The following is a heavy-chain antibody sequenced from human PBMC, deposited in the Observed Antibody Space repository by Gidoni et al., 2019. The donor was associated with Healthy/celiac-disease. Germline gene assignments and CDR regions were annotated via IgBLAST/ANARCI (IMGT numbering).Heavy chain of an antibody. CDR3: ARHESPTASVVGHAFDI. CDR2: WYDMGST. CDR1: GGSISSSSYY. J-gene: IGHJ3*02. D-gene: IGHD2-15*01. Sequence: QLRLQESGPGLVTPSETLSLTCTVPGGSISSSSYYWGWIRQPPGKGVGGVGGWYDMGSTDYYPTRKSRVTISVATTKTQFSLKLSSVTAAGTAVYYCARHESPTASVVGHAFDIWGQGTMVTVSS. V-gene: IGHV4-39*01.